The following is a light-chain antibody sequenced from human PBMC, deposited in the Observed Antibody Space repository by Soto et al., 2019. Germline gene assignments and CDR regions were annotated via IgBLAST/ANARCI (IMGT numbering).Light chain of an antibody. J-gene: IGKJ2*01. CDR2: KTS. Sequence: DIQMTQSPSTLSASVGDRVTITCRASQSLSSWLVWYQQKPGKAPNLLIYKTSSLESGVPSRFSGSGSGTEFTLTISSLQPDDFATYYCQQYNSYSLYTFGQGTKLEIK. CDR3: QQYNSYSLYT. CDR1: QSLSSW. V-gene: IGKV1-5*03.